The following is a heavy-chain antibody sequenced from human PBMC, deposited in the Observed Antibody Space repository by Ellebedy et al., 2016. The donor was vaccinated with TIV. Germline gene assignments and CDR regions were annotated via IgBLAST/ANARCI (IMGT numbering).Heavy chain of an antibody. J-gene: IGHJ3*02. CDR3: ARVPKFWLKSLDAFDI. CDR2: IIPIFGTA. D-gene: IGHD3-9*01. V-gene: IGHV1-69*13. CDR1: GGTFSSYA. Sequence: AASVKVSCKASGGTFSSYAISWVRQAPGQGLEWMGGIIPIFGTANYAQKFQGRVTITADESTSTAYMELSSLRSEDTAVYYCARVPKFWLKSLDAFDIWGQGTMVTVSS.